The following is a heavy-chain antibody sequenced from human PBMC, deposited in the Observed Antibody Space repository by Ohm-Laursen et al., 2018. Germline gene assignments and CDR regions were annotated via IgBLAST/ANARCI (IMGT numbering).Heavy chain of an antibody. Sequence: SLRLSCAASGFIFRNFGMHWVRQAPGKGLEWVAAIWYDGSNKYYADSVKGRFTISRDNAKNPLYLQMNSLRAEDTALYYCAKGDPTVTDAFDIWGQGTMVTVSS. V-gene: IGHV3-33*03. D-gene: IGHD4-17*01. CDR1: GFIFRNFG. CDR2: IWYDGSNK. CDR3: AKGDPTVTDAFDI. J-gene: IGHJ3*02.